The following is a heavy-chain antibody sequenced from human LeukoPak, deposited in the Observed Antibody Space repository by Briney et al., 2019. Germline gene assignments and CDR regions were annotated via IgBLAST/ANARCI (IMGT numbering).Heavy chain of an antibody. D-gene: IGHD1-7*01. Sequence: SETLSLTCTVSGDSISSYYWSWIRQPPRKGLEWVGYIYYSGSTNYNPSLKSRVTISVDTSKNQFSLKLSSVTAADTAVYYCARGELNYRMWFDPGGQGTLVTVP. V-gene: IGHV4-59*01. CDR2: IYYSGST. CDR1: GDSISSYY. J-gene: IGHJ5*02. CDR3: ARGELNYRMWFDP.